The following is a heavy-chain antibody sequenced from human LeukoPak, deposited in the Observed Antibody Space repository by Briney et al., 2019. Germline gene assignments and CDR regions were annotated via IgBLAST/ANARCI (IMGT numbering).Heavy chain of an antibody. V-gene: IGHV3-69-1*01. CDR1: GFTFSDYS. Sequence: PGGSLRLSCSASGFTFSDYSLNWVRQAPGKGLEWVAYIKSNIYYADAVKGQFTISRDNAKNLLYLQMNSLPAEDTGVYYCARDDTSSWYQEYWGQGTLVTVSS. CDR2: IKSNI. D-gene: IGHD6-13*01. CDR3: ARDDTSSWYQEY. J-gene: IGHJ4*02.